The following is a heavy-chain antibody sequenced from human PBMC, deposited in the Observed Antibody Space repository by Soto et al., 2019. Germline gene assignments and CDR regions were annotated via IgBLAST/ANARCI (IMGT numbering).Heavy chain of an antibody. V-gene: IGHV5-51*01. J-gene: IGHJ4*02. CDR3: ARLGFPGAIYFDS. CDR1: GYTFANYW. Sequence: GESLKISCESSGYTFANYWIGWVRQVPGKGLEWMGIIYPGDSETKYSPDFEGQVTISADRSTNTAYLQWRSLRASDTAMYYCARLGFPGAIYFDSWGLGTLVTVSS. CDR2: IYPGDSET.